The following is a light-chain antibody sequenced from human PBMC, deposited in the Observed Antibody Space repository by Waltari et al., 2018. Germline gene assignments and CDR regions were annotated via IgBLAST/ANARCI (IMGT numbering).Light chain of an antibody. J-gene: IGLJ1*01. CDR3: RSYTSSSTYV. CDR1: SSDVDGYNY. CDR2: EVS. Sequence: QSALTQPASVSGSPGQSITSSCTGTSSDVDGYNYVSWYQQHPGKAPKLMIYEVSTRPSGVSNRFSGSKSGNTASLTISGLQAGDEADYYCRSYTSSSTYVFGTGTKVTVL. V-gene: IGLV2-14*01.